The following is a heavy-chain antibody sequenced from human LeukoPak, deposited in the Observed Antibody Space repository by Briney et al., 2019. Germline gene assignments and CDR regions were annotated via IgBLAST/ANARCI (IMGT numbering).Heavy chain of an antibody. V-gene: IGHV2-5*08. CDR1: GGSISSYYW. J-gene: IGHJ4*02. CDR2: IYWDDDK. CDR3: AHGSYYYDSSGYSPFDY. Sequence: TLSLTCTVSGGSISSYYWSWIRQPPGKALEWLALIYWDDDKRYSPSLKSRLTITKDTSKNQVVLTMTNMDPVDTATYYCAHGSYYYDSSGYSPFDYWGQGTLVTVSS. D-gene: IGHD3-22*01.